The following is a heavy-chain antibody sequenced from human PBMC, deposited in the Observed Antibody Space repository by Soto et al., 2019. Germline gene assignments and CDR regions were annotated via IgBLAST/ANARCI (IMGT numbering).Heavy chain of an antibody. V-gene: IGHV1-3*01. Sequence: QVQLEQSGAEVKKPGASVKVSCKTSGYTFTSYTLHWVRQAPGQGLEWMGWINAGNGREKYSQRFQDRVSLSTEKSAPTAYMELRSLRSEATAMYYCARGGGGVGEASFHSWGQGTLVTVSS. CDR3: ARGGGGVGEASFHS. CDR2: INAGNGRE. CDR1: GYTFTSYT. J-gene: IGHJ4*02. D-gene: IGHD3-10*01.